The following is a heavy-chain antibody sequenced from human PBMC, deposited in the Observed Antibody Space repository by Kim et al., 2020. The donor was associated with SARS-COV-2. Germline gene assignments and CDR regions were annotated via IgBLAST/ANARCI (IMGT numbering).Heavy chain of an antibody. CDR2: ISYDGSNK. V-gene: IGHV3-30*03. D-gene: IGHD3-10*01. CDR1: GFTFSSYG. CDR3: AIGGGSGSYGYFDY. Sequence: GGSLRLSCAASGFTFSSYGMHWVRQAPGKGLEWVAVISYDGSNKYYADSVKGRFTISRDNSKNTLYLQMNSLRAEDTAVYYCAIGGGSGSYGYFDYWGQGTLVTVSS. J-gene: IGHJ4*02.